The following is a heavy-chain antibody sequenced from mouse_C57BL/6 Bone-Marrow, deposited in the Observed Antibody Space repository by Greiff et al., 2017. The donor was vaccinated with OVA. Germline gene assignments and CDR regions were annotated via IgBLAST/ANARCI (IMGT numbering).Heavy chain of an antibody. J-gene: IGHJ4*01. V-gene: IGHV7-3*01. D-gene: IGHD1-1*01. CDR2: IRNKANGYTT. CDR1: GFTFTDYY. Sequence: EVMLVESGGGLVQPGGSLSLSCAASGFTFTDYYMSWVRQPPGKALEWLGFIRNKANGYTTEYSASVKGRFTISRDNSQSILYLQMNALRAEDSATYYCARSTTVVAAVDYWGQGTSVTVSS. CDR3: ARSTTVVAAVDY.